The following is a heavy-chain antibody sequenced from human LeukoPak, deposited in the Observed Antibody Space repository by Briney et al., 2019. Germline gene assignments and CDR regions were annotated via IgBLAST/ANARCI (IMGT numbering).Heavy chain of an antibody. CDR3: ARVGVSTYSFDY. CDR2: IRYDGSNK. Sequence: TGGSLRLSCAASGFTFSSYGMHWVRQAPGKGLEWVAFIRYDGSNKYYADSVKGRFTISRDNSKNTLYLQMNSLRAEDTAVYYCARVGVSTYSFDYWGQGTLVTVSS. D-gene: IGHD4-11*01. CDR1: GFTFSSYG. V-gene: IGHV3-30*02. J-gene: IGHJ4*02.